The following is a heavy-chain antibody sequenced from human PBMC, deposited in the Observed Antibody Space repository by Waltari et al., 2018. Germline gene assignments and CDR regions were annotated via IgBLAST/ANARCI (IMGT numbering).Heavy chain of an antibody. CDR3: AKDMTRYSSSSDFDH. CDR2: SNDNGEST. J-gene: IGHJ4*02. CDR1: GFTFKNYA. V-gene: IGHV3-23*01. D-gene: IGHD6-6*01. Sequence: EVQLLESGGGLVQPGGSLTLSCAASGFTFKNYAMSWVRQGPGKGLEWVSGSNDNGESTYYADFVKGRITISRDNSKNTLYLRMHSLRAEDTALYYCAKDMTRYSSSSDFDHWGQGTLVTVSS.